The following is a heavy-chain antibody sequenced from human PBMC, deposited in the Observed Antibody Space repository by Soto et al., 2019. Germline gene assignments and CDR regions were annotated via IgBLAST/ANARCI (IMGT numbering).Heavy chain of an antibody. CDR1: GATFSSFA. CDR2: IIPIFDTI. J-gene: IGHJ4*02. D-gene: IGHD3-3*01. Sequence: QVQLLQSGAEVKKPGSSVKVSCKASGATFSSFAFSWVRQAPGQGLEWMGVIIPIFDTINYAQKFQGRVTITADASTRPANMERSSLTSEDTAVYYCASPLNWSGYYIAFYYWCQGTLVIVSS. V-gene: IGHV1-69*01. CDR3: ASPLNWSGYYIAFYY.